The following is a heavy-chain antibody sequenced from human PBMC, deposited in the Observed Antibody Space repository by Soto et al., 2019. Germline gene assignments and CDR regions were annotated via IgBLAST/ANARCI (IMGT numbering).Heavy chain of an antibody. CDR2: IGTLVDT. CDR1: GFILSTHD. V-gene: IGHV3-13*01. CDR3: VRGRSFDFASTPPPTFGP. J-gene: IGHJ5*02. D-gene: IGHD3-9*01. Sequence: QLVASGGGLVQPGGSLRLSCVASGFILSTHDLHWVRDTPGEGLEWVSGIGTLVDTFYGASVKGRFTISRENAKNSLYLQMNSLTVGDTAVYYCVRGRSFDFASTPPPTFGPWGQGTLVTVSS.